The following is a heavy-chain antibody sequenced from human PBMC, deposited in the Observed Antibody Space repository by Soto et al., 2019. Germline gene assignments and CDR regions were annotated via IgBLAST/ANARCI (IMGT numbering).Heavy chain of an antibody. J-gene: IGHJ6*02. CDR1: GYTFTGYY. CDR2: INPNSGGT. Sequence: QVQLVQSGAEVKKPGASVKVSCKASGYTFTGYYMHWVRQAPGQGLEWMGWINPNSGGTNYAQKFQGWVTMTRDTSISTAYMELSRLRSDDTAVYYCASEECEAVAGTYYYYGMDVWGQGTTVTVSS. CDR3: ASEECEAVAGTYYYYGMDV. D-gene: IGHD6-19*01. V-gene: IGHV1-2*04.